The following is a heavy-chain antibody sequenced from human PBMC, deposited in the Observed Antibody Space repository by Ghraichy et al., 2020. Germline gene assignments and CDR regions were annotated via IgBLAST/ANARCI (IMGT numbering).Heavy chain of an antibody. Sequence: SETLSLTCAVSGGSISSGGYSWSWIRQPPGKGLEWIGYIYHSGSTYYNPSLKSRVTISVDRSKNQFALKLSSVTAADTAVYYCARARSAVAGRAELYYFDYWGQGNLVTVYS. D-gene: IGHD6-19*01. CDR3: ARARSAVAGRAELYYFDY. CDR1: GGSISSGGYS. CDR2: IYHSGST. J-gene: IGHJ4*02. V-gene: IGHV4-30-2*01.